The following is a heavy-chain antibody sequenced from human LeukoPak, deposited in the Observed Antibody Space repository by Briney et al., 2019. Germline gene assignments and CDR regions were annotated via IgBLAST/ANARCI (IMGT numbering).Heavy chain of an antibody. J-gene: IGHJ6*03. Sequence: SETLSLTCAVYGGSFSDSYWTWIRQRPGKGLEWIGEIHHSGTTNFNSSLQSRVSISVDTAKNQFFLRVASMTAADTALYYCARGRKVSGVRRINWARHENYFFYYIDVWGKGTSVSVSS. CDR2: IHHSGTT. D-gene: IGHD1-14*01. CDR3: ARGRKVSGVRRINWARHENYFFYYIDV. V-gene: IGHV4-34*01. CDR1: GGSFSDSY.